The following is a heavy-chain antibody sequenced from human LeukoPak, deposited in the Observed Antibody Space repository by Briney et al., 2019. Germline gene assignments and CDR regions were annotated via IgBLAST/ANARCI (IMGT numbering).Heavy chain of an antibody. CDR2: IRGSGGST. CDR1: GFTFSSYA. J-gene: IGHJ4*02. Sequence: GGSLRLSCAASGFTFSSYAMSWVRQAPGKGLEWVSGIRGSGGSTYYADSVKGRFTTSRDNSKNTLYLQMNSLRAEDTAVYYCAKASGQLVPNSFFDYWGQGTLVTVSS. V-gene: IGHV3-23*01. CDR3: AKASGQLVPNSFFDY. D-gene: IGHD6-6*01.